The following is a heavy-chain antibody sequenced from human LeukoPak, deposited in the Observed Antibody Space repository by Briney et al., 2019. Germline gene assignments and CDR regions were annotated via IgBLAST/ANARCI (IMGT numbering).Heavy chain of an antibody. V-gene: IGHV4-59*12. Sequence: PSETLSLTCTVSGGSISSYYWSWIRQPPGKGLEWIGYIYYSGSTNYNPSLKSRVTISVDTSKNQFSLKLSSVTAADMAVYYCARDDEEYRWFDPWGQGTLVTVSS. CDR2: IYYSGST. D-gene: IGHD2/OR15-2a*01. CDR1: GGSISSYY. J-gene: IGHJ5*02. CDR3: ARDDEEYRWFDP.